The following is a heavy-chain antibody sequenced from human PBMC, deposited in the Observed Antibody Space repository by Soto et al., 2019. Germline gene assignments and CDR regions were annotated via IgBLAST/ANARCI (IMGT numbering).Heavy chain of an antibody. Sequence: SETLSLTCTVSGGSVSSGSYYWSWIRQPPGKGLEWIGYIYYSGSTNYNPSLKSRVTISVDTSKNQFSLKLSSVTAADTAVYYCARGSQQSVATLSYYYGMDVWGQGTTVTVSS. CDR1: GGSVSSGSYY. V-gene: IGHV4-61*01. CDR3: ARGSQQSVATLSYYYGMDV. J-gene: IGHJ6*02. CDR2: IYYSGST. D-gene: IGHD2-15*01.